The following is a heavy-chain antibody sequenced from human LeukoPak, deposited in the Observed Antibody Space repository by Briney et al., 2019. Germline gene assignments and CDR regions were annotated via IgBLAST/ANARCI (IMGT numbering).Heavy chain of an antibody. CDR2: IYHTGIT. Sequence: SSETLSLTCTVSGDSISSGGYYWSWIRQPPGKGLEWIGYIYHTGITYYNPSLESRVTISVDRSKNQFSLKLNSVTAADTAVYYCARDAGYRRSSSECWFDPWGQGTLVTVTS. D-gene: IGHD6-6*01. CDR3: ARDAGYRRSSSECWFDP. J-gene: IGHJ5*02. V-gene: IGHV4-30-2*01. CDR1: GDSISSGGYY.